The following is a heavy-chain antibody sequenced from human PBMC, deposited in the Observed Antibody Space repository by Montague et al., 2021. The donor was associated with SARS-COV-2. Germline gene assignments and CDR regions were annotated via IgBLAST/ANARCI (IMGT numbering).Heavy chain of an antibody. J-gene: IGHJ6*02. CDR3: ARRTYDILTGYDYGMDV. CDR1: GFSLSTSGMC. V-gene: IGHV2-70*11. Sequence: PALVKPTQTLTLTCTFSGFSLSTSGMCVSWIRQPPGKALEWLARIDWDGDKYYSTSLKTRLTISKDTSKNQVVLTMTNMGPVDTATYYCARRTYDILTGYDYGMDVWGQGTTVTVSS. CDR2: IDWDGDK. D-gene: IGHD3-9*01.